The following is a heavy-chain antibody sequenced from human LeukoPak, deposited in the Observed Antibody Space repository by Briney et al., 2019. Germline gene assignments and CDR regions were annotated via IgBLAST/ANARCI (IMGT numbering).Heavy chain of an antibody. CDR2: MSGSGGST. D-gene: IGHD1-26*01. CDR3: AGDRATSYFDY. CDR1: GFTFSSYA. Sequence: GGSLRLSCAASGFTFSSYAMSWVRQAPGKGLEWVSAMSGSGGSTYHADSVKGRFTISRDNSKNTLYLQMNSLRAEDTAVYYCAGDRATSYFDYWGQGALVTISS. J-gene: IGHJ4*02. V-gene: IGHV3-23*01.